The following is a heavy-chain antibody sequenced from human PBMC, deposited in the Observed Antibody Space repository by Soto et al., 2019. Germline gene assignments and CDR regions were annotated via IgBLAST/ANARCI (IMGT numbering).Heavy chain of an antibody. CDR2: MNPNSGNT. CDR3: ARSSYYTRDAFDI. CDR1: GYTFTSYD. Sequence: ASVKVSCKASGYTFTSYDINWVRQATGQGLEWMRWMNPNSGNTGYAQKFQGRVTMTRNTSISTAYMELSSLRSEDTAVYYCARSSYYTRDAFDIWGQGTMVTVSS. D-gene: IGHD1-26*01. V-gene: IGHV1-8*01. J-gene: IGHJ3*02.